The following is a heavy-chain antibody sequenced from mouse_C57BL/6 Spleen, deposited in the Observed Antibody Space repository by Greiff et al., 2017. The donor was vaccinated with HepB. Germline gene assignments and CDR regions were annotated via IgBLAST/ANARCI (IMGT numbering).Heavy chain of an antibody. Sequence: EVKVVESGGGLVKPGGSLKLSCAASGFTFSDYGMHWVRQAPEKGLEWVAYISSGSSTIYYADTVKGRFTISRDNAKNTLFLQMTSLRSEDTAMYYCARPGYYGSRGYFDVWGTGTTVTVSS. CDR1: GFTFSDYG. CDR3: ARPGYYGSRGYFDV. CDR2: ISSGSSTI. D-gene: IGHD1-1*01. V-gene: IGHV5-17*01. J-gene: IGHJ1*03.